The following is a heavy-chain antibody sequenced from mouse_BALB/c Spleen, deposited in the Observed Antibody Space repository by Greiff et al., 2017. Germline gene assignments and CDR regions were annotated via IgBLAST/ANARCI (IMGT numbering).Heavy chain of an antibody. Sequence: DVKLQESGPGLVKPSQSLSLTCTVTGYSITSDYAWNWIRQFPGNKLEWMGYISYSGSTSYNPSLKSRISITRDTSKNQFFLQLNSVTTEDTATYYCARSTMIGFDYWGQGTTLTVSS. CDR1: GYSITSDYA. CDR2: ISYSGST. J-gene: IGHJ2*01. CDR3: ARSTMIGFDY. D-gene: IGHD2-4*01. V-gene: IGHV3-2*02.